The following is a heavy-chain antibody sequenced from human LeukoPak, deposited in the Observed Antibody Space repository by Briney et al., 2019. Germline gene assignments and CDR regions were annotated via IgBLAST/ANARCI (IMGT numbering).Heavy chain of an antibody. CDR3: ARDYYDSSGFGLPRWFDP. J-gene: IGHJ5*02. V-gene: IGHV1-8*01. D-gene: IGHD3-22*01. CDR1: GYTFTSYD. Sequence: GASVKVSCKASGYTFTSYDINWVRQATGQGLEWMGWMNPNSGNTGYAQKFQGRVTMTRNTSISTAYTELSSLKSEDTAVYYCARDYYDSSGFGLPRWFDPWGQGTLVTVSS. CDR2: MNPNSGNT.